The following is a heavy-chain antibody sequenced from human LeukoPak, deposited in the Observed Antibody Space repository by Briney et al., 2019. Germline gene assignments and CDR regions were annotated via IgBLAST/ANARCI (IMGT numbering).Heavy chain of an antibody. V-gene: IGHV4-59*08. CDR2: LSNSGFT. J-gene: IGHJ5*02. CDR1: GTSISDYY. Sequence: PSETLSLTCSVSGTSISDYYWNWIRQPPGKGLEWIAHLSNSGFTNCDPSLKSRVTISVDTSKNQFSLNLSSVTAADTAVYYCARQAYSSNLGWFDPWGQGTLVTVSS. D-gene: IGHD6-13*01. CDR3: ARQAYSSNLGWFDP.